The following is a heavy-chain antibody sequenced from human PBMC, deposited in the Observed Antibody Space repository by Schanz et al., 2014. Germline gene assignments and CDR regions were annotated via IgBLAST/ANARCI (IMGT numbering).Heavy chain of an antibody. V-gene: IGHV4-59*13. CDR1: GSDIRGFH. D-gene: IGHD3-16*01. J-gene: IGHJ5*02. CDR2: IAYSGST. CDR3: ARVGRNSYGFTSRFDA. Sequence: QVQLQESGPGQVRPSETLSLTCTVSGSDIRGFHWSWIRQSPVKGLDWIGYIAYSGSTNYNPSLQSRVAISLDSSQRQFSLRLTSVSSADTAMYYCARVGRNSYGFTSRFDAWGQGTLVAVSS.